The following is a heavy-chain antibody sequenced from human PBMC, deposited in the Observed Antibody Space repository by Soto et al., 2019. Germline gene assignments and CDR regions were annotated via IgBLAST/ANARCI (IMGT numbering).Heavy chain of an antibody. CDR1: GGTFSSYA. D-gene: IGHD3-9*01. V-gene: IGHV1-69*01. Sequence: QVQLVQSGAEVKKPGSSVKVSCKASGGTFSSYAISWVRQAPGQGLEWMGGIIPIFGTANYAQKFQGRVTITADESTSTAYMELSSLRSEDTAVYYCARRLGDYDILTGYYFGWFDPWGLGTLVTVSS. J-gene: IGHJ5*02. CDR2: IIPIFGTA. CDR3: ARRLGDYDILTGYYFGWFDP.